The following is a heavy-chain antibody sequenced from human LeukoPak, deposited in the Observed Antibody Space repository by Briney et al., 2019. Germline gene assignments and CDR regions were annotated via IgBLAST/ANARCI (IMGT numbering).Heavy chain of an antibody. CDR3: ARDLGRAGVYYYYGMDV. V-gene: IGHV3-53*01. CDR2: IYDGGST. Sequence: SGGSLRLSCAASGFTVSSNYMSWVRQAPGKGLELVSVIYDGGSTYYADSVKGRFTISRDNSKNTLYLQMNSLRAEDTAVYYCARDLGRAGVYYYYGMDVWGQGTTVTVSS. D-gene: IGHD3-10*01. CDR1: GFTVSSNY. J-gene: IGHJ6*02.